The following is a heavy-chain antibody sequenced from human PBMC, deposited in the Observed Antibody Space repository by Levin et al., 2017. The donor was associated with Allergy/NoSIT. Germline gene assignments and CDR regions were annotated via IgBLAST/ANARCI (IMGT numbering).Heavy chain of an antibody. Sequence: GESLKISCAASGFTFSSYSLNWVRQAPGKGLEWISYISSSSSTIYYADSVKGRFTISRDNAKDSLYLQMNSLRAEDTAVYYCARDPPWTAENYFDYWGQGTLVTVSS. V-gene: IGHV3-48*01. J-gene: IGHJ4*02. D-gene: IGHD3/OR15-3a*01. CDR2: ISSSSSTI. CDR1: GFTFSSYS. CDR3: ARDPPWTAENYFDY.